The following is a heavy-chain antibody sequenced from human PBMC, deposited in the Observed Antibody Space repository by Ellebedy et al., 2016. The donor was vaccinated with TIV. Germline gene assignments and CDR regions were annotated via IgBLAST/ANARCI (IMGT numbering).Heavy chain of an antibody. Sequence: AASVKVSCKASGGTFNSNAISWVRQAPGQGLEWMGGVIPNLATRHYAQKFQGRVTATADEYTSTVYMELINLRSDDTAVYYCARAFSGYDRWVEAHFDSWGPGTLVTVSS. V-gene: IGHV1-69*13. CDR1: GGTFNSNA. J-gene: IGHJ4*02. D-gene: IGHD5-12*01. CDR3: ARAFSGYDRWVEAHFDS. CDR2: VIPNLATR.